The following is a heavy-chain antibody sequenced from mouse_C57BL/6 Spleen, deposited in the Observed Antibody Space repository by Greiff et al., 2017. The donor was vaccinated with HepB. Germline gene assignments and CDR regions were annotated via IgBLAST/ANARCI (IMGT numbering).Heavy chain of an antibody. J-gene: IGHJ1*03. CDR2: ISYDGSN. CDR3: ARPGTYYYGSKGYFDV. V-gene: IGHV3-6*01. Sequence: EVKLMESGPGLVKPSQSLSLTCSVTGYSITSGYYWNWIRQFPGNKLEWMGYISYDGSNKYNPSLKNRIPITRDTSKNQFFLKLNSVTTEDTATYYCARPGTYYYGSKGYFDVWGTGTTVTVSS. D-gene: IGHD1-1*01. CDR1: GYSITSGYY.